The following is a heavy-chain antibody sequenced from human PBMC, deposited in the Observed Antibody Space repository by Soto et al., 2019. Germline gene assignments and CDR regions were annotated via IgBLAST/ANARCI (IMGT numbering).Heavy chain of an antibody. J-gene: IGHJ4*02. CDR3: ARTYSSSWNYLDY. V-gene: IGHV3-30*04. D-gene: IGHD6-13*01. CDR2: ISFDGSLK. CDR1: GFTFDSHT. Sequence: QVQLVESGVGVVQPGRSLRLSCTASGFTFDSHTMHWVRQSPGKGLEWVALISFDGSLKYDSDSVKGRFSISRDNSKNTVFLEMNSLRPEDAAVYYCARTYSSSWNYLDYWGQGVQVIVSS.